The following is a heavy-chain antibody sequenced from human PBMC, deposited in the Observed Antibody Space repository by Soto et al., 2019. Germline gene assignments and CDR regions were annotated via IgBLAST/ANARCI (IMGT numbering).Heavy chain of an antibody. D-gene: IGHD2-15*01. Sequence: QVQLVESGGGVVEPGRSLRLSCAASGFTFSSYGMHWVRQAPGKGLEWVAVISYDGSNKYYADSVKGRFTISRDNSKNTLYLQMNSLRAEDTAVYYSAKSDIVVVVAATQGNWYFDLWGRGTLVTVSS. CDR2: ISYDGSNK. CDR1: GFTFSSYG. CDR3: AKSDIVVVVAATQGNWYFDL. V-gene: IGHV3-30*18. J-gene: IGHJ2*01.